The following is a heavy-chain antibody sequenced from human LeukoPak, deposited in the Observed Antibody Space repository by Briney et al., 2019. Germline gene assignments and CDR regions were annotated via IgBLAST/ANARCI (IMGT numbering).Heavy chain of an antibody. CDR1: GGSISSSSYY. CDR2: IYYSGST. CDR3: ARLGSGQYWFDP. D-gene: IGHD6-19*01. Sequence: SETLSLTCTVSGGSISSSSYYWGWIRQPPGKGLEWIGSIYYSGSTYYNPSLKSRVTISVDTSKNQFSLKLSSVTAADTAVYYCARLGSGQYWFDPWGQGTLVTVSS. V-gene: IGHV4-39*01. J-gene: IGHJ5*02.